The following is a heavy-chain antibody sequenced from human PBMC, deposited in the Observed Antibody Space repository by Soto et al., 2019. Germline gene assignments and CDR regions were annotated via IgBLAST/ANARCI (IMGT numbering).Heavy chain of an antibody. CDR3: LRQDPRGLYIDS. J-gene: IGHJ4*02. V-gene: IGHV2-5*02. D-gene: IGHD3-10*01. CDR1: GFSLTTSGVG. Sequence: QITLKESGPALLRPTQTLTLTCTVSGFSLTTSGVGVVWVRQPPGKDLEWLTLIYRDDDDRYSQSLRTRLAITRDTYRSQVVLKMTKVHPVDSATYYCLRQDPRGLYIDSWSQGVLITVSP. CDR2: IYRDDDD.